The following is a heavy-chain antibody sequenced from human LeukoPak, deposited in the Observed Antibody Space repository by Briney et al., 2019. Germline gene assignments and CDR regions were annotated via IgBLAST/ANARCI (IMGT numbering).Heavy chain of an antibody. Sequence: GGSLRLSCAASGFTFSSYSMNWVRQAPGKGLEWVSSISSSSSYIYYAASVKGRFTISRDNAKNSLYLQMNSLRAEDTAVYYCARDPSDYDFWSGYYVPYYFDYWGQGTLVTVSS. CDR2: ISSSSSYI. J-gene: IGHJ4*02. V-gene: IGHV3-21*01. CDR3: ARDPSDYDFWSGYYVPYYFDY. D-gene: IGHD3-3*01. CDR1: GFTFSSYS.